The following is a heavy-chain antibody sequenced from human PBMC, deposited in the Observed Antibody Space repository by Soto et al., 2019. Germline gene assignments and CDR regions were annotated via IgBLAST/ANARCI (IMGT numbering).Heavy chain of an antibody. D-gene: IGHD3-9*01. CDR1: GGSISSSNW. CDR3: ARAPFDNYYYYGMDV. V-gene: IGHV4-4*02. J-gene: IGHJ6*02. CDR2: IYHSGST. Sequence: SETLSLTCAVSGGSISSSNWWSWVRQPPGKGLEWIGEIYHSGSTNYNPSLKSRVTISVDKSKNQFSLKLSSVTAADTAVYYCARAPFDNYYYYGMDVWGQGTTVTVSS.